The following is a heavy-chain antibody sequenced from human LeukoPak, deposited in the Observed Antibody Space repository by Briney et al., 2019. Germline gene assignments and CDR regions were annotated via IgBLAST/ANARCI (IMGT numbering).Heavy chain of an antibody. J-gene: IGHJ3*02. CDR2: IYYSGST. CDR1: GGSLSEYY. Sequence: PSETLSLTCSVSGGSLSEYYWNWLRQPPGKGLEWIGYIYYSGSTSYNPSLKRRVTVSLDTSKNQFSLRLSSVTAADTAVYYCARDKGTTVTRGAFDIWGQGTMVTVS. D-gene: IGHD4-17*01. V-gene: IGHV4-59*01. CDR3: ARDKGTTVTRGAFDI.